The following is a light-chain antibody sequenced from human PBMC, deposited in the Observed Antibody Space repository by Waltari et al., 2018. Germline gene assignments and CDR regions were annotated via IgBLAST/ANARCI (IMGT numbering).Light chain of an antibody. V-gene: IGKV1-NL1*01. CDR1: QGTDNS. CDR3: QQYYSTLIT. Sequence: DIQMTQSPFSLSASVGDRVTLTCRASQGTDNSLAWYQQKPGKAPKLLLYAASTLESGVPSRFSGSGSGTEYTLTISGLQPEDFATYFCQQYYSTLITFGQGTRLEIK. J-gene: IGKJ5*01. CDR2: AAS.